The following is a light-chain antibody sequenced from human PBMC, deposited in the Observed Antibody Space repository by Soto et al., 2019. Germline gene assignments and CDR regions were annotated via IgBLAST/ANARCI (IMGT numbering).Light chain of an antibody. CDR1: QSVSRN. CDR3: QQYNSWLSIT. J-gene: IGKJ5*01. CDR2: GAS. V-gene: IGKV3-15*01. Sequence: EIVMTQSPATLSVSPGERATLSCRASQSVSRNLAWYQQKPGQAPRLLIYGASTRATGIPARFSGSGSGTEFTLTFSSLQSEDCAVYYCQQYNSWLSITFGLPTRLEI.